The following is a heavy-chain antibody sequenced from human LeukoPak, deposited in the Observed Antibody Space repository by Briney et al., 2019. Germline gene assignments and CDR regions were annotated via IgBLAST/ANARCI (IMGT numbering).Heavy chain of an antibody. J-gene: IGHJ4*02. V-gene: IGHV3-23*01. Sequence: GGSLRLSCAASGFTFSSHGMNWVRQAPGKGLEWVSGISGSGVITYYADSVKGRFTISRDNSKNTLDLQMNSLRAEDTAVYYCARGLFVTTPVDYWGQGTLVTVSS. CDR2: ISGSGVIT. CDR1: GFTFSSHG. CDR3: ARGLFVTTPVDY. D-gene: IGHD4-17*01.